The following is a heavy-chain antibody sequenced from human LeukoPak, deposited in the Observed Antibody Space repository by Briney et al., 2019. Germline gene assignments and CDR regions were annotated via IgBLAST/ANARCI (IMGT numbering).Heavy chain of an antibody. CDR3: ASSPYCSGGSCYSL. CDR2: ISSSSTYI. J-gene: IGHJ4*02. CDR1: GFTFSSYN. V-gene: IGHV3-21*01. Sequence: GGSLRLSCAASGFTFSSYNMNWVRQAPGKGLDWVSSISSSSTYIYYADSVKGRFTISRDNAKNLLYLQMNSLRAEDTALYYCASSPYCSGGSCYSLWGQGTLVTVSS. D-gene: IGHD2-15*01.